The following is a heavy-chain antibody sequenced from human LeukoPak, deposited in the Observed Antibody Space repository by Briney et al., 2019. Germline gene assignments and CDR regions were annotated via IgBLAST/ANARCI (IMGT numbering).Heavy chain of an antibody. Sequence: GGSLRLSCAASGFTVSSNYISWVRQAPGKGLEWVSVIYSGGSTYYADSVKGRFTISRDNSKNTLYLQMNSLRAEDTAVYYCAREARYYDSSGYYYPDYWGQEPWSPSPQ. V-gene: IGHV3-53*01. CDR1: GFTVSSNY. D-gene: IGHD3-22*01. J-gene: IGHJ4*01. CDR2: IYSGGST. CDR3: AREARYYDSSGYYYPDY.